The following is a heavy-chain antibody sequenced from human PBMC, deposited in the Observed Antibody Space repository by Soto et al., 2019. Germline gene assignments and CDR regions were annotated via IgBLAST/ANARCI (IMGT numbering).Heavy chain of an antibody. CDR3: ARVRYSSSSSYYYYGMDV. J-gene: IGHJ6*02. V-gene: IGHV1-18*04. D-gene: IGHD6-6*01. CDR2: ISAYNDNT. CDR1: GYTFTSYG. Sequence: GASVKVSCKASGYTFTSYGISWVRQAPGQGLEWMGWISAYNDNTNYAQKLQGRVTMTTDTSTSTAYMELRSLRSDDTAVYYCARVRYSSSSSYYYYGMDVWGQGTTVTVSS.